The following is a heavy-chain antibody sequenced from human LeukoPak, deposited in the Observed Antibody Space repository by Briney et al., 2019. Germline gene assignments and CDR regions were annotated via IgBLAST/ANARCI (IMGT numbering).Heavy chain of an antibody. D-gene: IGHD3-22*01. Sequence: SETLSLTCTVSGGSISSSSYYWGWIRQPPGKGLEWIGSIYYSGSTYYNPSLKSRVTISVDTSKNQFSLKLSSVTAADTAVYYCARVPSPMILGGIPLYFDYWDQGTLVTVSS. CDR1: GGSISSSSYY. V-gene: IGHV4-39*07. J-gene: IGHJ4*02. CDR2: IYYSGST. CDR3: ARVPSPMILGGIPLYFDY.